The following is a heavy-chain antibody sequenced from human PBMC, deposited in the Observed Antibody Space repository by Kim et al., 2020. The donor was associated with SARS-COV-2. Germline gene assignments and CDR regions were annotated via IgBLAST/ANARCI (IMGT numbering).Heavy chain of an antibody. CDR3: ARDSCYYDSSGYYYVYCLPKGWGNYFDY. D-gene: IGHD3-22*01. CDR1: GYTFTSYG. J-gene: IGHJ4*02. V-gene: IGHV1-18*04. CDR2: ISAYNGNT. Sequence: ASVKVSCKASGYTFTSYGISWVRQAPGQGLEWMGWISAYNGNTNYAQKLQGRVTMTTDTSTSTAYMELRSLRSDDTAVYYCARDSCYYDSSGYYYVYCLPKGWGNYFDYWGQGTPVTVSS.